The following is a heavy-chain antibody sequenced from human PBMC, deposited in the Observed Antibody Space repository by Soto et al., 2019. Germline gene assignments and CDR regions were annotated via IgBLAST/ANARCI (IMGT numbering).Heavy chain of an antibody. D-gene: IGHD2-15*01. Sequence: GGSLRLSCAASGFTVSSKYMSWVRQAPGKGLEWVSLIQSGGPTYYADSVKGRFTISRDTSENTVHLQMDSLRAEDTAVYYCARDDVLCDGGRCYGVPLDVWAKGTTVPVSS. V-gene: IGHV3-66*01. J-gene: IGHJ6*04. CDR2: IQSGGPT. CDR3: ARDDVLCDGGRCYGVPLDV. CDR1: GFTVSSKY.